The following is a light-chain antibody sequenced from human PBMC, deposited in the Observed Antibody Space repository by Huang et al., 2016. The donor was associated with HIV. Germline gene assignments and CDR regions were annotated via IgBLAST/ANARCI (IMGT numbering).Light chain of an antibody. Sequence: EIVMTQSPATLSVSPGERVTLSCRASQGISEHLAWYQHKPAQAPRLIIYGASVRATGIPARFSGSGSGTDFTLTIGSLQSEDFATYSCQQYHDWPLTFGGGT. CDR2: GAS. J-gene: IGKJ4*01. V-gene: IGKV3-15*01. CDR1: QGISEH. CDR3: QQYHDWPLT.